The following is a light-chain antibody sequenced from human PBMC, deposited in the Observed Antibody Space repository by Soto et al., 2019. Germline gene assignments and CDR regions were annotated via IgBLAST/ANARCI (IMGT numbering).Light chain of an antibody. V-gene: IGLV1-44*01. CDR2: NNN. CDR3: AAWDDSLEGPV. J-gene: IGLJ2*01. Sequence: QSVLTQPPSASGTPGQRVTISCSGSSSSIGSGSVNWYQQLPGTAPKLLIFNNNQWPSGVPDRFSGSKSGTSASLAISGLQSEDEADYYCAAWDDSLEGPVFGGGTKLTVL. CDR1: SSSIGSGS.